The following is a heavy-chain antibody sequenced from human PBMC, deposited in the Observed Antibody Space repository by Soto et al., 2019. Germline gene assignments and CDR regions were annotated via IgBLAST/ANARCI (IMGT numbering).Heavy chain of an antibody. CDR3: ARGGYYGSGSYLEIPYYYYGMDV. J-gene: IGHJ6*02. CDR2: ISSSSSYI. Sequence: PGGSLRLSCAASGFTFSSYSMNWVRQAPGKGLEWVSSISSSSSYIYYADSVKGRFTISRDNAKNSLYLQMNSLRAEDTAVYYCARGGYYGSGSYLEIPYYYYGMDVWGQGTTVTVSS. CDR1: GFTFSSYS. D-gene: IGHD3-10*01. V-gene: IGHV3-21*01.